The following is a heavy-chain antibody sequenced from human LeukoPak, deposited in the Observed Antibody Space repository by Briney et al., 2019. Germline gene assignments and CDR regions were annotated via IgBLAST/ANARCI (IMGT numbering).Heavy chain of an antibody. CDR3: ARARPVRGVIPDYDYYYMDV. D-gene: IGHD3-10*01. Sequence: LGGSLRLSCAASGFTFSSYAMSWVRQAPGKGLEWVSYISSSGSNIYYADSVKGRFTISRDNPKSSLYLQMNSLRAEDTAVYYCARARPVRGVIPDYDYYYMDVWGKGTTVTVSS. CDR2: ISSSGSNI. J-gene: IGHJ6*03. V-gene: IGHV3-48*04. CDR1: GFTFSSYA.